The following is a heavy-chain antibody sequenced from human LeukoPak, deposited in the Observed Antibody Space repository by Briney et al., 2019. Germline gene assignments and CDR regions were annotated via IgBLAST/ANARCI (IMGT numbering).Heavy chain of an antibody. D-gene: IGHD1-7*01. Sequence: QPGGSLRLSCAASGFTFSSYEMNWVRQAPGKGLEWVSSISGSGSNTYYADSVKGRFTISRDNPKNTLYLQMSSLRAEDTAVYYCAKLTGTTDCWGQGTLVTVSS. V-gene: IGHV3-23*01. CDR2: ISGSGSNT. CDR3: AKLTGTTDC. J-gene: IGHJ4*02. CDR1: GFTFSSYE.